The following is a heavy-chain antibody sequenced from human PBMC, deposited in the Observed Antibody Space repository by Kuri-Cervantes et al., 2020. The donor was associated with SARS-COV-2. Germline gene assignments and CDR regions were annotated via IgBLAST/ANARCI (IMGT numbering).Heavy chain of an antibody. J-gene: IGHJ1*01. CDR3: ARDWVAAAGRAEYFQH. CDR2: MSYDGTNK. V-gene: IGHV3-30*04. CDR1: GFTFKNYA. D-gene: IGHD6-13*01. Sequence: GGSLRLSCAASGFTFKNYAIHWVRQAPGKGLEWVALMSYDGTNKYYADSVKGRFTISRDNSKNTVFLQMNSLRVEDTAVYYCARDWVAAAGRAEYFQHWGQGTRVTVSS.